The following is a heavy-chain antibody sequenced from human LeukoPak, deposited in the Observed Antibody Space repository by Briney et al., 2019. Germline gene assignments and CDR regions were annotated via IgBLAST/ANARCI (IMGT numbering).Heavy chain of an antibody. D-gene: IGHD5-18*01. V-gene: IGHV4-39*07. CDR1: GGSISSYY. J-gene: IGHJ5*02. CDR2: IYYSGST. CDR3: ARAVDTAMVNWFDP. Sequence: SETLSLTCTVSGGSISSYYWGWIRQPPGKGLEWIGSIYYSGSTYYNPSLKSRVTISVDTSKNHFSLKLSSVTAADTAVYYCARAVDTAMVNWFDPWGQGTLVTVSS.